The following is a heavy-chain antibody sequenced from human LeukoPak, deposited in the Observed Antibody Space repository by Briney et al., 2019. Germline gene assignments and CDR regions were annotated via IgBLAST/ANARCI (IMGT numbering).Heavy chain of an antibody. J-gene: IGHJ1*01. Sequence: ASVKVSCKASGYTFTNNYLHWVRLAPGQGLEWMGMIYPRDGSTSYAQNFQGRVTVTRDTSTTTVHMELRGLRSGDTAVYYCASCHCTNGVCYGECEYFQHWGQGTLVTVSS. CDR1: GYTFTNNY. D-gene: IGHD2-8*01. CDR3: ASCHCTNGVCYGECEYFQH. V-gene: IGHV1-46*01. CDR2: IYPRDGST.